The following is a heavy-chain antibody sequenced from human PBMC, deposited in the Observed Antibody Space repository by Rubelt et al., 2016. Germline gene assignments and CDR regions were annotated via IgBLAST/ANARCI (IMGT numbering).Heavy chain of an antibody. CDR2: IYYSGIT. CDR3: ARVSAVAGYYVDY. J-gene: IGHJ4*02. Sequence: QLQLQESGPGLVKPSETLSLTCTVSGGSISSSSYYWGWIRQPPGKGLEWIGRIYYSGITYYNPSLKVRVTISVDTSKNQFSLKLSSVTAADTAVYYCARVSAVAGYYVDYWGQGTLVTVSS. D-gene: IGHD6-19*01. V-gene: IGHV4-39*07. CDR1: GGSISSSSYY.